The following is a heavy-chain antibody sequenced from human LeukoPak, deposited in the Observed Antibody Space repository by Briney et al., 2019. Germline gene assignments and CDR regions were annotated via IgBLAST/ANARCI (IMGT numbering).Heavy chain of an antibody. V-gene: IGHV3-7*01. CDR2: IKQDGSEK. CDR3: ATLGIAAAHFDY. Sequence: GGSLRLSCAASGFTFSSYWMSWVRQAPGKGLERVANIKQDGSEKYYVDSVKGRFTISRDNAKNSLYLQMNSLRAEDTAVYYCATLGIAAAHFDYWGQGTLVTVSS. CDR1: GFTFSSYW. J-gene: IGHJ4*02. D-gene: IGHD6-13*01.